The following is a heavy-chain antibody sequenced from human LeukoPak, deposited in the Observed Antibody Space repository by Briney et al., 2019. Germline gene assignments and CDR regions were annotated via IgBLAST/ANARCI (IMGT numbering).Heavy chain of an antibody. V-gene: IGHV3-7*01. J-gene: IGHJ4*02. CDR2: INQDGGVI. CDR3: ARVYCNGVCYSYFDY. D-gene: IGHD2-8*01. Sequence: GGYLRLSCAASGFTFSRYWMSWVRQAPGKGLEWVANINQDGGVIYYVDSVKGRFTISRDNAKDSLYLEMNSLRAEDTAVYFCARVYCNGVCYSYFDYWGQGSLVTVSS. CDR1: GFTFSRYW.